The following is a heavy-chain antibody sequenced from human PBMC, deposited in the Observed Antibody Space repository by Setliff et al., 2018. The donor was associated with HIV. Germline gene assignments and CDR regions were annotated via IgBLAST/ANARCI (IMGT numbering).Heavy chain of an antibody. D-gene: IGHD5-18*01. Sequence: GSLRLSCAASGFTFSNHVMNWVRQAPGKGLEWVSYISGLGGGTIYYADSVKGRFTISRDNAKNSLFLQMNSLRAEDTAVYYCASIELAAMVPVDYWGQGTLVTVSS. V-gene: IGHV3-48*04. CDR2: ISGLGGGTI. CDR3: ASIELAAMVPVDY. CDR1: GFTFSNHV. J-gene: IGHJ4*02.